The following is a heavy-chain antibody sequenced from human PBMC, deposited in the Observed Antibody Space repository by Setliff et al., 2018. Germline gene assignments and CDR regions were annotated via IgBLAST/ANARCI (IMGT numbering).Heavy chain of an antibody. D-gene: IGHD5-18*01. V-gene: IGHV1-18*04. Sequence: ASVKVSCKASGYTFTDYYIHWVRQAPGQGLEWVGWISVYNGDTNYAQKFQGRVTLTTDTSTSTAYMELRSLTSDDSAFYYCARAPSVELVTIRTNSWFTYWGQGTQVTVSS. CDR3: ARAPSVELVTIRTNSWFTY. CDR2: ISVYNGDT. J-gene: IGHJ4*02. CDR1: GYTFTDYY.